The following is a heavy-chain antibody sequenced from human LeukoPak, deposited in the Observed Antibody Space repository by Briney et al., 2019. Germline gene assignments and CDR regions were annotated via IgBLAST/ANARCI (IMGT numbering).Heavy chain of an antibody. CDR2: INSDGSST. V-gene: IGHV3-74*01. CDR1: GFTFSSYW. Sequence: PGGSLRLSCAASGFTFSSYWMHWVRQVPGKGLVWVSRINSDGSSTTYADSVKGRFSISRDNAKNTLYLQMNSLRVEDTAVYYCARGRPHGNDYWGQGTLVTVSS. CDR3: ARGRPHGNDY. D-gene: IGHD4-23*01. J-gene: IGHJ4*02.